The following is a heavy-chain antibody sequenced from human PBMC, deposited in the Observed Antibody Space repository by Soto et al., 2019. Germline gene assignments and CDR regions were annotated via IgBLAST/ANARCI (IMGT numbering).Heavy chain of an antibody. CDR3: ATTILPYPRYCFDY. CDR1: GGTFSNYA. Sequence: SVKVSCKASGGTFSNYAISWVRQAPGQGLEWMGGIIPIFGTANYAQNCQGRVTITVDESTSTAYMDLSSLRFDDTAVYYCATTILPYPRYCFDYWGHGTLVTVSS. J-gene: IGHJ4*01. D-gene: IGHD1-26*01. V-gene: IGHV1-69*13. CDR2: IIPIFGTA.